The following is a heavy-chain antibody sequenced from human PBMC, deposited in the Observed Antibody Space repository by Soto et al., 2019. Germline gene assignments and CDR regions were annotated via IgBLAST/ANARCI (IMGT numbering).Heavy chain of an antibody. Sequence: QVQLVQSGAEVKKPGASVKVSCKASGYTFTGYYMHWVRQAPGQGLEWMGWINPNSGGTNYAQKFQGRVTKTRDTSISTAYMGRSRLRSDDTAVYYWARGGGSGSYVGGYGMDVWGQGTTVTVSS. CDR3: ARGGGSGSYVGGYGMDV. CDR1: GYTFTGYY. J-gene: IGHJ6*02. V-gene: IGHV1-2*02. CDR2: INPNSGGT. D-gene: IGHD3-10*01.